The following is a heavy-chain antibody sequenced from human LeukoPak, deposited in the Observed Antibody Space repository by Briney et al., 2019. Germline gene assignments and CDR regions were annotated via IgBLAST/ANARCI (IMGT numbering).Heavy chain of an antibody. CDR3: AHSCTTWRSAGTASWLDP. D-gene: IGHD6-13*01. J-gene: IGHJ5*02. CDR1: GFSASTSGVG. Sequence: SGPTLAKPTQTLTLTCTLSGFSASTSGVGVGWIRQPPGKALEWLALIYWGDGKRYSPSLKSRLTITKDTTKNQVVLTMTNMDPVDTATYYSAHSCTTWRSAGTASWLDPSGQGTLVTVSS. CDR2: IYWGDGK. V-gene: IGHV2-5*02.